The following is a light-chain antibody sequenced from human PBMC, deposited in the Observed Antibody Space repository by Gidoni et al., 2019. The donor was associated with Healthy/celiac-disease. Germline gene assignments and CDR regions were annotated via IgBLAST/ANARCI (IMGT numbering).Light chain of an antibody. V-gene: IGLV2-23*01. CDR2: EGS. CDR1: SSDVGSYNL. J-gene: IGLJ2*01. Sequence: ALTHPASVSGSPAHSITISCTGTSSDVGSYNLVSWYQQHPGKAPKLMIYEGSKRPSGVSNRFSGSKSGNTASLTISGLQAEDEADYYCCSYAGSSTHVVFGGGTKLTVL. CDR3: CSYAGSSTHVV.